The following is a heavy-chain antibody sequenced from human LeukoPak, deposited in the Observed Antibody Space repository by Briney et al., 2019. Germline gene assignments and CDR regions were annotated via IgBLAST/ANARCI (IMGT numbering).Heavy chain of an antibody. CDR2: ISSSSSYI. J-gene: IGHJ3*02. D-gene: IGHD3-9*01. Sequence: GGSLRLSCAASVFTVSIYSMNWVRQAPGKGLEWASSISSSSSYIYYADSGKGRFTISRDNAKNSLYLQMNSLRAEDTAVYYCARDYDILVDAFDIWGQGTMVTVSS. CDR3: ARDYDILVDAFDI. CDR1: VFTVSIYS. V-gene: IGHV3-21*01.